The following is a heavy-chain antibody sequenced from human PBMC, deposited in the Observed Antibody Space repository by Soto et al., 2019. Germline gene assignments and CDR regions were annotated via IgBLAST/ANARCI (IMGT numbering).Heavy chain of an antibody. CDR3: ATGGGQWLEKYYFDY. Sequence: ASVKVSCKVSGYTLTELSMHWVRQAPGKGLEWMGGFDPENGETIYAQKFQGRVTMTEDTSTDTAYMELSSLRSEDTAVYYCATGGGQWLEKYYFDYWGQGTLVTVSS. CDR2: FDPENGET. V-gene: IGHV1-24*01. J-gene: IGHJ4*02. CDR1: GYTLTELS. D-gene: IGHD6-19*01.